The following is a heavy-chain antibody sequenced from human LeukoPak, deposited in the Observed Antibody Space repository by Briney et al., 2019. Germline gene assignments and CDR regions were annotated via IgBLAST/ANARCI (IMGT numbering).Heavy chain of an antibody. CDR2: IKSSNT. CDR1: GGSISCVRFY. Sequence: PSETLSLTCTVSGGSISCVRFYWTWVRQPAGKGLEWIGRIKSSNTNYNPSLKSRVSISLDTSTNQFSLKLSSLTAADTAVYYCARVPDWTYVPDYWGQGTLVTVSS. J-gene: IGHJ4*02. D-gene: IGHD3-16*01. V-gene: IGHV4-61*02. CDR3: ARVPDWTYVPDY.